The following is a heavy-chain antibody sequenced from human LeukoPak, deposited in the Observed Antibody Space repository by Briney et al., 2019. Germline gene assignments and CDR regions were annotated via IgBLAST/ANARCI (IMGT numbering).Heavy chain of an antibody. CDR1: GFTFSSYS. CDR2: TSSSSSYI. J-gene: IGHJ4*02. V-gene: IGHV3-21*01. CDR3: AREMLYCGGDCYYDY. Sequence: GGSLRLSCAASGFTFSSYSMNWVRQAPGKGLEWVSSTSSSSSYIYYADSLKGRFTISRDNAKNSLYLQMNSLRAEDTAVYYCAREMLYCGGDCYYDYWGQGTLVTVSS. D-gene: IGHD2-21*02.